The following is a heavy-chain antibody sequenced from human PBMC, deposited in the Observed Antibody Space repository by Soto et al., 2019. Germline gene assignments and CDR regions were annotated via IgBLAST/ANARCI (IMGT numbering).Heavy chain of an antibody. CDR3: AKARHCGDFAGSYDS. J-gene: IGHJ5*02. CDR2: IGGRGGNA. V-gene: IGHV3-23*01. CDR1: EFTFIDYA. D-gene: IGHD2-21*02. Sequence: GGPLRLSCAASEFTFIDYAINWVRQVPGRGLEYVAGIGGRGGNAFYADSMKGRFSISRDNCKNTVYLHMLNLRVDDSAMYYCAKARHCGDFAGSYDSWGQGTLVTVSS.